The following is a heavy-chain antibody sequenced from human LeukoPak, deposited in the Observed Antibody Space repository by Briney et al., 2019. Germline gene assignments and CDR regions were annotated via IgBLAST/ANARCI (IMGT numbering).Heavy chain of an antibody. CDR2: IKNKIDGGTT. D-gene: IGHD3-3*01. CDR3: TTDEYNWTFSSGSDL. V-gene: IGHV3-15*01. CDR1: GFIFEYAW. Sequence: PGGSLRLSCVTSGFIFEYAWMSWVRQAPGKGLEWVGRIKNKIDGGTTDYNTPVKGRFTISRDDSKNMLYLQMDSLKIEDTAVYYCTTDEYNWTFSSGSDLWGQGTMVTVSS. J-gene: IGHJ3*01.